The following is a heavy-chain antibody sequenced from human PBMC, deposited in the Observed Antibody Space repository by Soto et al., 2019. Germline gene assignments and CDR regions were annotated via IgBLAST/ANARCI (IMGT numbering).Heavy chain of an antibody. CDR3: TRHYDFWSGSATIDYYYGMDV. V-gene: IGHV3-73*01. CDR2: IRSKANSYAT. CDR1: GFTFSGSA. J-gene: IGHJ6*02. D-gene: IGHD3-3*01. Sequence: GGSLRLSCAASGFTFSGSAMHWVRQASGKGLEWVGRIRSKANSYATAYAASVKGRFTISRDDSKNTAYLQMNSLKTEDTAVYYCTRHYDFWSGSATIDYYYGMDVWGQGTTVTVSS.